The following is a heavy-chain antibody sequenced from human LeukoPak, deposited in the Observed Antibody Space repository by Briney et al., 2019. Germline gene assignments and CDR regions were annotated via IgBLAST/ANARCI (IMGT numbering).Heavy chain of an antibody. CDR1: GYTFTAYY. CDR2: IHPNSGGT. Sequence: VASVKVSCKASGYTFTAYYLHWVRQAPGQGLEWMGWIHPNSGGTNYAQNFQGRVSMTTDTSISTVYMELSRLRSDDTAVYYCARDYYGSGTDYKDYWGQGTLVTVSS. CDR3: ARDYYGSGTDYKDY. J-gene: IGHJ4*02. D-gene: IGHD3-10*01. V-gene: IGHV1-2*02.